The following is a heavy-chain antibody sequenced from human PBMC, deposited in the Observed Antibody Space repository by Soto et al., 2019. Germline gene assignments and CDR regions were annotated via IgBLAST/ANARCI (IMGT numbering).Heavy chain of an antibody. CDR1: GFTFSSYA. CDR2: ISGSGGST. D-gene: IGHD2-2*01. CDR3: AKEGPLGQIVVVPAAASYYFDY. Sequence: GSLRLSCAASGFTFSSYAMSGVRQAPGKGLEWVSAISGSGGSTYYADSVKGRFTISRDNSKNTLYLQMNSLRAEDTAVYYCAKEGPLGQIVVVPAAASYYFDYWGQGTLVTVSS. J-gene: IGHJ4*02. V-gene: IGHV3-23*01.